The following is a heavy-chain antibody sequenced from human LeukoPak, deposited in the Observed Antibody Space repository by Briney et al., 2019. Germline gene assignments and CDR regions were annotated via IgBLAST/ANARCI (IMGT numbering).Heavy chain of an antibody. J-gene: IGHJ4*02. CDR1: GFTFSNYA. V-gene: IGHV3-23*01. CDR3: AKDRSSTTSCSNY. Sequence: PGGSLRLSCAASGFTFSNYAMSWVRQAPGKGLEWVSAISGGADSTNYADSVKGRFTVSRDNSKNTLYLQMNSLRAEDTAVYYCAKDRSSTTSCSNYWGQGTLVTVSS. CDR2: ISGGADST. D-gene: IGHD2-2*01.